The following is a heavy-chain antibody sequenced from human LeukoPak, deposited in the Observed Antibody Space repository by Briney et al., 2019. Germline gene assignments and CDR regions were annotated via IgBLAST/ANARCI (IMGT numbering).Heavy chain of an antibody. CDR1: GFTFSSYS. J-gene: IGHJ4*02. Sequence: GGSLRLSCAASGFTFSSYSMNWVRQAPGKGLEWVSYISSSSSTIYYADSVKGRFTISRDDAKNSLYLQMNSLRAEDTAVYYCARGSPSMGDSLDYWGQGTLVTVSS. D-gene: IGHD2-21*01. CDR3: ARGSPSMGDSLDY. V-gene: IGHV3-48*04. CDR2: ISSSSSTI.